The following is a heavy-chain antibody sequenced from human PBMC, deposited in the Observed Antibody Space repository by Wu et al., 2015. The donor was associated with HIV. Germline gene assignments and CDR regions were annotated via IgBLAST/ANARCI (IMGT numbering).Heavy chain of an antibody. CDR2: IIPLFGTT. J-gene: IGHJ6*02. Sequence: QDQLVQSGAEVKKPGSSVKISCKASGNTFNAVNWLRQAPGQGLEWMGGIIPLFGTTEYAHIFQGRVTITTDESTSTAYMRLSSLTSADTAVYYCARNTDSVATSLYSLGVWGQGTTVIVSS. CDR3: ARNTDSVATSLYSLGV. D-gene: IGHD5-12*01. CDR1: GNTFNA. V-gene: IGHV1-69*05.